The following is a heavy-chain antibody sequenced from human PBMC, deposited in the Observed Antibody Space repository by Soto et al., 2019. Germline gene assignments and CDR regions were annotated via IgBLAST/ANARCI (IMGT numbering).Heavy chain of an antibody. CDR3: AATYYYDSSGYYDPYYFDY. CDR1: GGTFSSYA. D-gene: IGHD3-22*01. Sequence: GGSVKVSCKASGGTFSSYAISWVRQAPGQGLEWMGGIIPIFGTANYAQKFQGRVTITADKSTSTAYMELSRLRSEDTAVHYCAATYYYDSSGYYDPYYFDYWGQGTLVTVSS. V-gene: IGHV1-69*06. J-gene: IGHJ4*02. CDR2: IIPIFGTA.